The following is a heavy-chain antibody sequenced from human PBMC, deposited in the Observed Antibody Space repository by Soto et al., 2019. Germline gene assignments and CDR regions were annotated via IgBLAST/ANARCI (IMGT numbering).Heavy chain of an antibody. CDR3: ATRDTGRVY. D-gene: IGHD5-18*01. CDR2: RHQSGNT. CDR1: GVSIGSHDC. J-gene: IGHJ4*02. V-gene: IGHV4-4*02. Sequence: QVQLQESGPGLVKPSGTLSLTCAVSGVSIGSHDCWTWVRQPPGKGLEWIGERHQSGNTNYNSSLESRVTISLDKSKNHFSLQLSSVTVADTAVYYCATRDTGRVYWGQGTLVTVSS.